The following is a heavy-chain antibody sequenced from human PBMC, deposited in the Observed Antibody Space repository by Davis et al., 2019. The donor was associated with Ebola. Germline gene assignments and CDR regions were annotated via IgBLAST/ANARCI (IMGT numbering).Heavy chain of an antibody. V-gene: IGHV3-30*03. Sequence: GGSLRLSCAASGFTFSHYGMHWVRQAPGKGLEWVAVISYDGSNKYYADSVKGRFTISRDNSKNTLYLQMNSLRAEDTAVYYCARDDGPSWYYDSSGYSRQTYFDYWGQGTLVTVSS. D-gene: IGHD3-22*01. CDR3: ARDDGPSWYYDSSGYSRQTYFDY. CDR1: GFTFSHYG. J-gene: IGHJ4*02. CDR2: ISYDGSNK.